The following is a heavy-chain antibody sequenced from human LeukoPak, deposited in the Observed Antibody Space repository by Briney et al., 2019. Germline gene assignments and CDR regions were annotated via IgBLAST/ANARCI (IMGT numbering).Heavy chain of an antibody. Sequence: PGGSLRLSCAASGFTFSSAWMSWVRQAPGKGLEWVGRIKSKTDGGTTDYAAPVKGRFTISRDDSKNTLYLQMNSLKTEDTAVYYCTTDYTPPRMATGLADAFDIWGQGTMVTVSS. CDR2: IKSKTDGGTT. V-gene: IGHV3-15*01. CDR1: GFTFSSAW. D-gene: IGHD5-24*01. CDR3: TTDYTPPRMATGLADAFDI. J-gene: IGHJ3*02.